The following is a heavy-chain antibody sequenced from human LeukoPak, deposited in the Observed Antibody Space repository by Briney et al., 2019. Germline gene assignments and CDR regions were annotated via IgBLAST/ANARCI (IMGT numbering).Heavy chain of an antibody. J-gene: IGHJ4*02. D-gene: IGHD3-10*01. CDR2: IRYDGSNK. CDR3: AKDALSRITMVRGVIIRGYYFDY. CDR1: GFTFSSYG. V-gene: IGHV3-30*02. Sequence: GGSLRLSCAASGFTFSSYGMSWVRQAPGKGLEWVAFIRYDGSNKYYADSVKGRFTISRDNSKNTLYLQMNSLRAEDTAVYYCAKDALSRITMVRGVIIRGYYFDYWGQGTLVTVSS.